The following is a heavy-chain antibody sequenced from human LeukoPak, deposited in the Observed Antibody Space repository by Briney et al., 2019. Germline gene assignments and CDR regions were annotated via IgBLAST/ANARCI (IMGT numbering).Heavy chain of an antibody. Sequence: SGTLSLTCGVSGGSVINTNWWTWVRQPPGKGLEWIGEVHLDGRTNYNPSLESRLTMSVDVSENQVSLKLTSVTAADTAVYYCAREGGFYLPLDYSGQGTLVTVSS. V-gene: IGHV4-4*02. CDR2: VHLDGRT. CDR3: AREGGFYLPLDY. J-gene: IGHJ4*02. CDR1: GGSVINTNW. D-gene: IGHD3-3*01.